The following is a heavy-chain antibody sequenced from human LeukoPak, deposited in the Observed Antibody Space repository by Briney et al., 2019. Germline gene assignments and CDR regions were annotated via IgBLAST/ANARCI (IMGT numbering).Heavy chain of an antibody. V-gene: IGHV3-74*01. J-gene: IGHJ5*02. CDR2: INSDGSST. CDR3: AKDLFRPLYYYDSSGYVYSPA. Sequence: GGSLRLSCAVSGFTFSSYWMHWVRQAPGKGLVWVSRINSDGSSTSYADSVKGRFTISRDNAKNTLYLQMNSLRAEDTAVYYCAKDLFRPLYYYDSSGYVYSPAWGQGTLVTVSS. D-gene: IGHD3-22*01. CDR1: GFTFSSYW.